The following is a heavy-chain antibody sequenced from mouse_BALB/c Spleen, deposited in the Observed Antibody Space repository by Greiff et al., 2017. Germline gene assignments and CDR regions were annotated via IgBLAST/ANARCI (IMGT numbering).Heavy chain of an antibody. D-gene: IGHD1-1*01. CDR3: ARNYYGSPVYFDY. Sequence: EVQRVESGGGLVKLGGSLKLSCAASGFTFSSYYMSWVRQTPEKRLELVAAINSNGGSTYYPDTVKGRFTISRDNAKNTLYLQMSSLKSEDTALYYCARNYYGSPVYFDYWGQGTTLTVSS. CDR2: INSNGGST. V-gene: IGHV5-6-2*01. CDR1: GFTFSSYY. J-gene: IGHJ2*01.